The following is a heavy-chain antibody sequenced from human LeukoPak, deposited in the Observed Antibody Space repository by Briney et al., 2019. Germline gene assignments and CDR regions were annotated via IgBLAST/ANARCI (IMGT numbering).Heavy chain of an antibody. CDR1: GFTFSSYS. Sequence: PGGSLRLPCAASGFTFSSYSMNWVRQAPGKGLEWVSSISSSSSYIYYADSVKGRFTISRDNAKNSLYLQMNSLRAEDTAVYYCARANYGAAGRIDYWGQGTLVTVSS. CDR3: ARANYGAAGRIDY. CDR2: ISSSSSYI. D-gene: IGHD6-13*01. V-gene: IGHV3-21*01. J-gene: IGHJ4*02.